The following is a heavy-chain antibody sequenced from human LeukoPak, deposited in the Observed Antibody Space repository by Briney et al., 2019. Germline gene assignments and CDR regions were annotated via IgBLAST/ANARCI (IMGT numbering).Heavy chain of an antibody. D-gene: IGHD2-2*01. V-gene: IGHV3-30-3*01. CDR1: GFTFSSYA. CDR2: ISYDGSNK. CDR3: AKDLGFGYCSSTSCKFATYIDY. J-gene: IGHJ4*02. Sequence: GGSLRLSCAASGFTFSSYAMHWVRQAPGKGLEWVAVISYDGSNKYYADSVKGRFTISRDNSKNTLYLQMNSLRAEDTAVYYCAKDLGFGYCSSTSCKFATYIDYWGQGTLVTVSS.